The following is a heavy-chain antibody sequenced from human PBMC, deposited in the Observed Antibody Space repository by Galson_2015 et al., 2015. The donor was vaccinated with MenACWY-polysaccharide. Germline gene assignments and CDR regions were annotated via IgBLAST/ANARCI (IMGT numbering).Heavy chain of an antibody. V-gene: IGHV1-2*02. CDR2: IHPNSGGT. J-gene: IGHJ4*02. D-gene: IGHD3-10*01. Sequence: SVKVSCKASGYTFSGYHIHWVRQAPGQGLEWMGWIHPNSGGTTFAQKFQGRVTMTRDKSVSTVYMELNSLRSDDTAVYHCGRCGYCAGSGGYWGQGTLVTFSA. CDR1: GYTFSGYH. CDR3: GRCGYCAGSGGY.